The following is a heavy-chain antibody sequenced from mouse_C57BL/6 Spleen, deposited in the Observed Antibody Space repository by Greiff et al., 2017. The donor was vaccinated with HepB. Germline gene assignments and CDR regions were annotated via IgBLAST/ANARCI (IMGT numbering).Heavy chain of an antibody. CDR2: ISYDGSN. J-gene: IGHJ3*01. V-gene: IGHV3-6*01. CDR1: GYSITSGYY. D-gene: IGHD3-1*01. CDR3: AREGSGGFAY. Sequence: ESGPGLVKPSQSLSLTCSVTGYSITSGYYWNWIRQFPGNKLEWMGYISYDGSNNYNPSLKNRISITRDTSKNQFFLKLNSVTTEDTATYYGAREGSGGFAYWGQGTLVTVSA.